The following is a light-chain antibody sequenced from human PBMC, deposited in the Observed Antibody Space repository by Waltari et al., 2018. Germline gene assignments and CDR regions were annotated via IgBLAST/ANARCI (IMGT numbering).Light chain of an antibody. J-gene: IGLJ2*01. CDR1: SSDVGGYNY. CDR3: SSYAGSNNFVV. V-gene: IGLV2-8*01. Sequence: QSALTQPPSASGSPGQSVTISCTGTSSDVGGYNYVSWYQQHPGKAPKLMIYEVSKRPSGGPDRFPGAKSGKPASLTGSGLQAEDEGDYYCSSYAGSNNFVVFGGGTKLTVL. CDR2: EVS.